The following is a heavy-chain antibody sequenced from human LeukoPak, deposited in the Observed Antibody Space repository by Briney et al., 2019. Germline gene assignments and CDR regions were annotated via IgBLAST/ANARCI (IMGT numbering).Heavy chain of an antibody. J-gene: IGHJ5*02. CDR3: ARDYYDSNGYFP. CDR2: ISSSSTK. V-gene: IGHV3-48*02. Sequence: GGSLRLSCAASGFTFSRYSMNWVRQAPGRGLEWVSYISSSSTKYYADSVKGRFTISRDNAKNSLYLQMNSLRDEDTAVYYCARDYYDSNGYFPWGQGTLVTVSS. CDR1: GFTFSRYS. D-gene: IGHD3-22*01.